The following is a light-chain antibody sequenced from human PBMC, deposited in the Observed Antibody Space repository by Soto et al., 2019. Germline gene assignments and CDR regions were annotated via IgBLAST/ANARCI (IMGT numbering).Light chain of an antibody. J-gene: IGKJ2*03. V-gene: IGKV3-20*01. CDR2: GGS. CDR3: QQFDSSRIYS. Sequence: EILLTQSPGTLSLSPGETATLSCRASQNVTSTYLAWYQQRPGQSPRLIIYGGSTRATGFPDRFGGGGSGTDFTLTISRLEPEDSAVYYCHCQQFDSSRIYSFGQGTKLEI. CDR1: QNVTSTY.